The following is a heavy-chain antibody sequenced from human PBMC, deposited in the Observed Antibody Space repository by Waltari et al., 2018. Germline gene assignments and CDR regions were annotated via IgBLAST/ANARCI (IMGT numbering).Heavy chain of an antibody. CDR3: ARSGGAARTFDY. J-gene: IGHJ4*02. Sequence: QITLKESGPTLVKPTQTLTLTCTFSGFSLSTSGVGVGWIRQPPGKALEWLALIYWNDDKRYSPSLKSRLTITKDTSKNQVVLTMTNMDPVDTATYYCARSGGAARTFDYWGQGTLVTVSS. CDR1: GFSLSTSGVG. D-gene: IGHD6-6*01. CDR2: IYWNDDK. V-gene: IGHV2-5*01.